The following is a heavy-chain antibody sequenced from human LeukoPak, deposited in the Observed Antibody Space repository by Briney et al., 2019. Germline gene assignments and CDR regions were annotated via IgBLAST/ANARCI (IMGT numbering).Heavy chain of an antibody. V-gene: IGHV3-33*06. D-gene: IGHD1-26*01. CDR3: AKDQVGGSYDPALDY. Sequence: GRSLRLSCAASGFTFSSYGMHWVRQAPGKGLEWVAVIWYDGSNKYYADSVKGRVTISRDNSKNTLYLQMNSLRAEDTAVYYCAKDQVGGSYDPALDYWGQGTLVTVSS. CDR2: IWYDGSNK. J-gene: IGHJ4*02. CDR1: GFTFSSYG.